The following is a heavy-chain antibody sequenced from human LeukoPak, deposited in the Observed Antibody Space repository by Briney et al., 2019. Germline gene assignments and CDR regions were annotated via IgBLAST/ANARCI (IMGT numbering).Heavy chain of an antibody. CDR2: IKSKTDGGTT. J-gene: IGHJ4*02. CDR1: GFTFNNAW. CDR3: TRIIKPGSFDY. V-gene: IGHV3-15*01. D-gene: IGHD1-26*01. Sequence: PWGSLRLSCAASGFTFNNAWMSWVRQAPGKGLEWVGRIKSKTDGGTTDYAAPVKGRFTISRDDSKNTLYLQMNSLKIEDTAVYYCTRIIKPGSFDYWGQGVLVTVSS.